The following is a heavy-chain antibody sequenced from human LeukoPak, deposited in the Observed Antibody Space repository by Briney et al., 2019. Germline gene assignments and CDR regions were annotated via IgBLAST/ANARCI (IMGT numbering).Heavy chain of an antibody. Sequence: PSETLSHTCTVSGGSINGNYWSWIRQPPGKALEWIGYIYYRGTTNHNPSLKNRVTISVDTSKNQFSLRLSSVTAADTAVYFCARHVRDYGGVSTPTAQYFFDYWGPGTLVTVSS. J-gene: IGHJ4*02. D-gene: IGHD4-23*01. CDR3: ARHVRDYGGVSTPTAQYFFDY. CDR1: GGSINGNY. V-gene: IGHV4-59*08. CDR2: IYYRGTT.